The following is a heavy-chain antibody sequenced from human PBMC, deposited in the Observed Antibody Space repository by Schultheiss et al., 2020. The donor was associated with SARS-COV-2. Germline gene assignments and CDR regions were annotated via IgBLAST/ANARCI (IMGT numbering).Heavy chain of an antibody. CDR2: IYYRGST. D-gene: IGHD6-13*01. V-gene: IGHV4-59*01. CDR1: GGSISSYY. Sequence: SETLSLTCTVSGGSISSYYWSWIRQPPGKGLEWIGYIYYRGSTNCNPSLKSRVTISVDTSKNQFSLKLSSVTAADTAVYYCARGISSWYVVGHYFDYWGQGKLVTVSS. CDR3: ARGISSWYVVGHYFDY. J-gene: IGHJ4*02.